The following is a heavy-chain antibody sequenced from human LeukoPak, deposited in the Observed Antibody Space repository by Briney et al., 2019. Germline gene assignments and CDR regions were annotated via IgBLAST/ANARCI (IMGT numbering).Heavy chain of an antibody. V-gene: IGHV3-43*02. CDR1: GFTFDDCA. D-gene: IGHD3-22*01. CDR3: AKDFNYYDSSGYYDY. CDR2: ISGDGGST. J-gene: IGHJ4*02. Sequence: GGSLRLSCAASGFTFDDCAMHWVRQAPGKGLEWVSLISGDGGSTYYADSVKGRLTISRDNSKNTLYLQMNSLRAEDTAVYYCAKDFNYYDSSGYYDYWGQGTLVTVSS.